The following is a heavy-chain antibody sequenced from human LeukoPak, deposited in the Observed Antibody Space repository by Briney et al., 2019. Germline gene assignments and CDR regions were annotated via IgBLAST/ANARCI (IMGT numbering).Heavy chain of an antibody. CDR1: GFTFNNYA. Sequence: GGSLRLSCAASGFTFNNYAMNWVRQTPGGRLEWVSFIGISSGPLLYADSVKGRFTISRDNAKASVYPQMNRLRAEDTAVYYCARAKGYTSSYSFDYWGQGILATVSS. CDR3: ARAKGYTSSYSFDY. J-gene: IGHJ4*02. CDR2: IGISSGPL. V-gene: IGHV3-48*04. D-gene: IGHD3-10*01.